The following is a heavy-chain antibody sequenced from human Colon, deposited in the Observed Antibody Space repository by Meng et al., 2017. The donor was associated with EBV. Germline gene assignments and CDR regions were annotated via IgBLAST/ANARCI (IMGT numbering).Heavy chain of an antibody. J-gene: IGHJ4*02. V-gene: IGHV1-2*06. CDR1: GYTFTDYY. CDR3: ARDDRTGRGEPFIY. Sequence: QVQLVQSGAEVKKPGASGKVSCKASGYTFTDYYIHWVRQAPGQGLEWMGRVNPNFGGTNYAPKFQGRVTMTTDTSISTAYMELDRLKSDDTAIFYCARDDRTGRGEPFIYRGRGSLVTVSS. CDR2: VNPNFGGT. D-gene: IGHD3/OR15-3a*01.